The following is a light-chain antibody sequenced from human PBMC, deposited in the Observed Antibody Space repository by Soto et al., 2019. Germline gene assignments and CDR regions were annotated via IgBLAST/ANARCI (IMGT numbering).Light chain of an antibody. J-gene: IGKJ5*01. CDR1: QGIRND. CDR2: AAS. Sequence: AIQVTQSAFSLSASVGDRVTITCRASQGIRNDLGWYQQKPGKAPKLLIYAASSLQSGVPSRFSGSGSGTDNTLIISSLQADYFTTYCRQQSYSPPITFGQGTRLEIK. V-gene: IGKV1-6*01. CDR3: QQSYSPPIT.